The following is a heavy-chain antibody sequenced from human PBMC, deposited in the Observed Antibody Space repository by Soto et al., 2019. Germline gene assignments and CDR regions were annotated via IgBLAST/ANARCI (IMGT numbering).Heavy chain of an antibody. CDR1: GFTFSDYY. D-gene: IGHD6-6*01. CDR2: ISSSGRTI. J-gene: IGHJ4*02. Sequence: GGSLRLSCAASGFTFSDYYMSWIRQAPGKGLEWVSHISSSGRTIYYADSVKGRFTISRDNAKNSLYLQMNSLRAEDTAVYYCARIYSRSSNLDYWGQGTLVTVSS. V-gene: IGHV3-11*01. CDR3: ARIYSRSSNLDY.